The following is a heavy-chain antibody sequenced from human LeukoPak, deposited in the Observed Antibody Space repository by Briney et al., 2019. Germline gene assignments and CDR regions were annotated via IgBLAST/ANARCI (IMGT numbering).Heavy chain of an antibody. CDR1: RYTLSELS. V-gene: IGHV1-24*01. CDR2: FDSEYGDA. J-gene: IGHJ4*02. D-gene: IGHD2-8*02. CDR3: ATEGYWLLDF. Sequence: VASVNVSSKLSRYTLSELSLPTVRQAPRNGLEGMGGFDSEYGDAIYAQKFRCRVTMTEDKSTDIVYMEVSSLRSEDAAVYYCATEGYWLLDFWGEGTLVTVSS.